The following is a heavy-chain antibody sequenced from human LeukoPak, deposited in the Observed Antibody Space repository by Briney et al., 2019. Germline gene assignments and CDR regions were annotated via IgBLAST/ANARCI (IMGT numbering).Heavy chain of an antibody. CDR2: INSDGSST. Sequence: PGGSLRLSCAASGFTFSSYWMHWVRQAPGKGLVWVSRINSDGSSTSYADSVKGRFTISRDNAKNTLYLQMNSLRAEDTAVYYCARGPLTSGWLHYYYYGMDVWGQGTTVTVSS. CDR3: ARGPLTSGWLHYYYYGMDV. J-gene: IGHJ6*02. CDR1: GFTFSSYW. V-gene: IGHV3-74*01. D-gene: IGHD5-12*01.